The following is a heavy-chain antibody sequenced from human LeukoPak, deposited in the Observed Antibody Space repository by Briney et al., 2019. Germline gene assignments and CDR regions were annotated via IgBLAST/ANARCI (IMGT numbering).Heavy chain of an antibody. CDR2: ISSSSSYT. CDR3: ASLRRGYSYYFDY. Sequence: PGGSLRLSCAASEFTFSDYYMSWIRQAPGKGLEWVSYISSSSSYTNHADSVKGRFTISRDNAKNSLYLQMNSLRAEDTAMYFCASLRRGYSYYFDYWGQGALVTVSS. D-gene: IGHD1-1*01. CDR1: EFTFSDYY. J-gene: IGHJ4*02. V-gene: IGHV3-11*06.